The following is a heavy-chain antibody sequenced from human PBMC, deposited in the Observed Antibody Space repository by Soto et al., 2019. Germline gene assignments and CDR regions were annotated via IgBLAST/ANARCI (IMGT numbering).Heavy chain of an antibody. CDR2: ISGNGAET. Sequence: PGGSLRLSCAASGFTFSSYAMSWVRQAPGKGLEWVSAISGNGAETSYADSVRGRFTISRDNSKNTVFLQMNSLRAEDTAVYYCARDEYSSSSPWFDPWGQGTLVTVSS. V-gene: IGHV3-23*01. J-gene: IGHJ5*02. CDR3: ARDEYSSSSPWFDP. D-gene: IGHD6-6*01. CDR1: GFTFSSYA.